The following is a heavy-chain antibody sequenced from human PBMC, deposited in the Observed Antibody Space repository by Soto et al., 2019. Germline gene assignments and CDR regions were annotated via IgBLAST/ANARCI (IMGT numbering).Heavy chain of an antibody. CDR1: GFTFGVYG. J-gene: IGHJ4*02. V-gene: IGHV3-21*06. CDR2: ISSTSTYV. D-gene: IGHD2-21*01. Sequence: EVQLVESGGGLVKPGGSLRLSCAASGFTFGVYGMVWLRQAPGKGLEWVSSISSTSTYVFQADSAKGRFTISRDNAKNSLYLQMNSLRAEDTAVYFCARSIPQFDYWGQGTLVTVPS. CDR3: ARSIPQFDY.